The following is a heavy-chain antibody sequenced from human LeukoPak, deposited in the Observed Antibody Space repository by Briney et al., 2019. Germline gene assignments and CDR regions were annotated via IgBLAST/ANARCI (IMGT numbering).Heavy chain of an antibody. Sequence: PGGSLRLSCAASGFTFSSYAMSWVRQAPGKGLEWVSVISGSGGSTYYADSVKGRFTISRDNSKNTLYLQMNSLRAEDTAVYYCAKDLSYYDSSGYLTPTLWGQGTLVTVSS. CDR1: GFTFSSYA. CDR3: AKDLSYYDSSGYLTPTL. V-gene: IGHV3-23*01. CDR2: ISGSGGST. D-gene: IGHD3-22*01. J-gene: IGHJ4*02.